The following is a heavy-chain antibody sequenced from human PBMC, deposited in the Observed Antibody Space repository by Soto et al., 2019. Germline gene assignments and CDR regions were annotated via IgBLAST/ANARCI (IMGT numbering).Heavy chain of an antibody. V-gene: IGHV3-23*01. CDR1: GFAFSSYG. CDR3: ASRIC. Sequence: EVQLLESGGGLVLSGGSLRLSCSASGFAFSSYGMNWVRQAPGKGLEWVSSIYPGGGTNYADSVRGRFTISRDNSKNMLYLQMNSLRAEDTAVYYCASRICWGQGTLLTVSS. J-gene: IGHJ1*01. CDR2: IYPGGGT.